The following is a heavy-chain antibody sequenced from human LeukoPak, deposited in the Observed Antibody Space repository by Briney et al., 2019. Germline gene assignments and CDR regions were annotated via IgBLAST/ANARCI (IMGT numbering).Heavy chain of an antibody. Sequence: ASVKVSCKASGYTFTSYGISWVRQAPGQGLEWMGWISAYDGNTNYAQKFQGRVTTTTDTSTSTAYMELRSLRSDDTAVHYCARNAVAGNSKYYFDYWGQGTLVTVSS. CDR3: ARNAVAGNSKYYFDY. J-gene: IGHJ4*02. D-gene: IGHD6-19*01. CDR2: ISAYDGNT. V-gene: IGHV1-18*01. CDR1: GYTFTSYG.